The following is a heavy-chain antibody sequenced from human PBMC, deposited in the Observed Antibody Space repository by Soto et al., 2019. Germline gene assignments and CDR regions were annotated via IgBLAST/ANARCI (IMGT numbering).Heavy chain of an antibody. Sequence: PGGSLRLSCAAFGFIFSSYAMSWVRQAPGKGLEWVSAISGSDGSTYYADSVKGRSTISRDNSRNTLYLQMNSLRAEDTAVYYCAKDGVAHIPLYPSGSSYDHWGHGTLVTVSS. D-gene: IGHD3-22*01. J-gene: IGHJ4*01. CDR2: ISGSDGST. CDR1: GFIFSSYA. V-gene: IGHV3-23*01. CDR3: AKDGVAHIPLYPSGSSYDH.